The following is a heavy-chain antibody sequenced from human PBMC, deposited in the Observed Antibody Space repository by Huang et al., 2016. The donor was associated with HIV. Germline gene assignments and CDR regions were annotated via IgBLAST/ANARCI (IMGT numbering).Heavy chain of an antibody. V-gene: IGHV3-48*01. CDR2: ITGKSSKI. Sequence: EVQLVESGGALVQPGGSLKLSCVVSGFEFSNYSMNWVRQAQGKGVELFSYITGKSSKIYYADSVKGRFTISRDNAKNSVFLQMRSLRAEDTALYYCARTEMEYYYGSSGYYPDYWGQGTQVTVSS. CDR3: ARTEMEYYYGSSGYYPDY. J-gene: IGHJ4*02. CDR1: GFEFSNYS. D-gene: IGHD3-22*01.